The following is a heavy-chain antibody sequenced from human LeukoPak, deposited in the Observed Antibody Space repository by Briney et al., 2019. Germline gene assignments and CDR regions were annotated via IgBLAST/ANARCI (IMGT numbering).Heavy chain of an antibody. D-gene: IGHD6-19*01. Sequence: GASVKVSCKASGYTFTSYDINWVRQATGQGLEWMGWMNPNSGNTSYAQKFQGRVTMTRDTSTSTVYMELSSLRSEDTAVYYCARVYSSGWPTLGYWGQGTLVTVSS. J-gene: IGHJ4*02. CDR3: ARVYSSGWPTLGY. V-gene: IGHV1-8*01. CDR1: GYTFTSYD. CDR2: MNPNSGNT.